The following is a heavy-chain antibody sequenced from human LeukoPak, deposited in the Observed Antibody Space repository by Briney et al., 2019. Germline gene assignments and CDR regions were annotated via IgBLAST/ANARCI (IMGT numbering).Heavy chain of an antibody. CDR3: TKDTSITMIVADV. V-gene: IGHV3-9*01. CDR2: ISWNSGSI. D-gene: IGHD3-22*01. CDR1: GFTFDDYA. Sequence: GGSLRLSCAASGFTFDDYAMPWVRQAPGKGLEWVSGISWNSGSIGYADSVKGRFTISRDNAKNSLYLQMNSLRAEDTALYYCTKDTSITMIVADVWGQGTTVTISS. J-gene: IGHJ6*02.